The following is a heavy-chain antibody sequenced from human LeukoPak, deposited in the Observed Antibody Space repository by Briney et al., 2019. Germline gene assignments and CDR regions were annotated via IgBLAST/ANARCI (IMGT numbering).Heavy chain of an antibody. Sequence: GGSLRLSCAASGFTFSSYAMSWVRQAPGKGLEWVSAISTSGGSTYYADSVKGRFTISRDNSKDTLYLQMNSLSAEDTAVYYCAKRASPPYYFDYWGQGTLVTVSS. CDR1: GFTFSSYA. V-gene: IGHV3-23*01. CDR3: AKRASPPYYFDY. J-gene: IGHJ4*02. CDR2: ISTSGGST.